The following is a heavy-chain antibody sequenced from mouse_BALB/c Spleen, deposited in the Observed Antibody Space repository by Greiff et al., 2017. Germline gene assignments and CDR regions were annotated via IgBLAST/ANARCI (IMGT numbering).Heavy chain of an antibody. J-gene: IGHJ2*01. Sequence: QVQLQQPGAELVMPGASVKMSCKASGYTFTDYWMHWVKQRPGQGLEWIGAIDTSDSYTSYNQKFKGKATLTVDESSSTAYMQLSSLTSEDSAVYYCARLGDYLDDWGQGTTLTVSS. V-gene: IGHV1-69*01. CDR1: GYTFTDYW. CDR3: ARLGDYLDD. CDR2: IDTSDSYT.